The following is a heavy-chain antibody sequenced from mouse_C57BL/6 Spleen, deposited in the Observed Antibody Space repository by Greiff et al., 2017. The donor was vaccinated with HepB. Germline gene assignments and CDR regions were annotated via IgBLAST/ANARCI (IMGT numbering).Heavy chain of an antibody. CDR2: IDPENGDT. CDR3: TTDWLWYFDV. D-gene: IGHD4-1*01. J-gene: IGHJ1*03. Sequence: EVQLQQSGAELVRPGASVKLSCTASGFNIKDDYMHWVKQRPEQGLEWIGWIDPENGDTEYASKFQGKATITADTSSNTAYLQLSSLTSEDTAVYYCTTDWLWYFDVWGTGTTVTVSS. CDR1: GFNIKDDY. V-gene: IGHV14-4*01.